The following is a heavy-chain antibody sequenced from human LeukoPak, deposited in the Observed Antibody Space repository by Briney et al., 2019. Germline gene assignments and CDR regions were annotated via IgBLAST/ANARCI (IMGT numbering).Heavy chain of an antibody. CDR3: ARSYGDYEYYFDY. CDR2: IYYSGST. CDR1: GGSISSYY. J-gene: IGHJ4*02. D-gene: IGHD4-17*01. V-gene: IGHV4-59*01. Sequence: PSETLSLTCTVSGGSISSYYWSWIRQPPGKGLEWIGYIYYSGSTNNNPSLKSRVTISVDTSKNQFSLKLSSVTAADTAVYYCARSYGDYEYYFDYWGQGTLVTVSS.